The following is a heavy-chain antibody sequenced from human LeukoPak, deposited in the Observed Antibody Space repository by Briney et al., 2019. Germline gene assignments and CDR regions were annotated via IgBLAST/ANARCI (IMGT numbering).Heavy chain of an antibody. CDR1: GGSISSSSYY. CDR2: IYYSGST. Sequence: SETLSLTCTVSGGSISSSSYYWGWIRQPPGKGLEWIGSIYYSGSTYYNPSLKSRVTISVDTSKNQFSLKLSSVIAADTAVYYCASPHEYYYDNWGQGTLVTVSS. J-gene: IGHJ4*02. V-gene: IGHV4-39*01. D-gene: IGHD2/OR15-2a*01. CDR3: ASPHEYYYDN.